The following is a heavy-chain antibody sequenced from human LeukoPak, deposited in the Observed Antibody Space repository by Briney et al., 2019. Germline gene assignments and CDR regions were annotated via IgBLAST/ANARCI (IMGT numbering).Heavy chain of an antibody. V-gene: IGHV4-61*02. CDR2: IYTSGST. D-gene: IGHD3-22*01. Sequence: PSETLSLTCTVSGGSISSGSYYWRWIRQPAGKGLEWIGRIYTSGSTNYNPSLKSRVTISVDTSKNQFSLKLSSVTAADTAVYYCARVRQGYYDSSGYLDYWGQGTLVTVSS. CDR1: GGSISSGSYY. CDR3: ARVRQGYYDSSGYLDY. J-gene: IGHJ4*02.